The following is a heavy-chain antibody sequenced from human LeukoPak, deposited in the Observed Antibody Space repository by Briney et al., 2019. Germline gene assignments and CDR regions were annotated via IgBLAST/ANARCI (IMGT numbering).Heavy chain of an antibody. D-gene: IGHD6-19*01. CDR1: GFTFSSYS. CDR2: IIEGGDVK. Sequence: GGSLRLSCAASGFTFSSYSMNWVCQAPGKGLAWVANIIEGGDVKYYVDSVKGRFTISRDNTKNSLYLQMTSLRADDTAVYYCARVGKNGWDFDHWGQGTLVTVSS. V-gene: IGHV3-7*01. CDR3: ARVGKNGWDFDH. J-gene: IGHJ4*02.